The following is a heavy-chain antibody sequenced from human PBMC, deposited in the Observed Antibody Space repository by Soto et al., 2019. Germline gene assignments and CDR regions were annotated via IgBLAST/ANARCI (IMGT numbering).Heavy chain of an antibody. CDR3: ARGVAINWFDS. D-gene: IGHD2-2*01. J-gene: IGHJ5*01. V-gene: IGHV4-61*01. Sequence: QVQLQESGPGLVKPSETLSLSCTVSGGSVSSASFYWNWIRQPPGKGLEWIGYISYSGSTNYNPSLRSRVTISVDTSKNQFTLRLTSATAADTAVYYCARGVAINWFDSWGQGTRVTVSS. CDR2: ISYSGST. CDR1: GGSVSSASFY.